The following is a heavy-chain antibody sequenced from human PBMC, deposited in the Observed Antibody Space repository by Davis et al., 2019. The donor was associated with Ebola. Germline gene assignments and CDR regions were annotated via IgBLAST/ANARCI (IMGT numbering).Heavy chain of an antibody. Sequence: SETLSLTCTVSGGSISSYYWSWIRQSPGRGLEWIGSMSYSGSTYDNPSLKSRVTISGDTSKNQFSLQLASVSATDTAVYYCARHDHSDHGAPNWFDPWGQGTLVTVSS. J-gene: IGHJ5*02. CDR1: GGSISSYY. CDR2: MSYSGST. D-gene: IGHD4-17*01. CDR3: ARHDHSDHGAPNWFDP. V-gene: IGHV4-39*01.